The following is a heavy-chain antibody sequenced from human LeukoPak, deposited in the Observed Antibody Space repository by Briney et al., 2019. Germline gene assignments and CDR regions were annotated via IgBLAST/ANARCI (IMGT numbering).Heavy chain of an antibody. CDR3: TRLGSGSYAYYNGMDV. J-gene: IGHJ6*02. D-gene: IGHD3-10*01. CDR1: GFTFSDSA. Sequence: GGSLRLSCAASGFTFSDSAMHWVRQASGKGLEWVGRIRGIANSYATAYAASVKGRFTISRDDSKNTAYLQMNSLKTEDTAVYYCTRLGSGSYAYYNGMDVWGQGTTVTVSS. V-gene: IGHV3-73*01. CDR2: IRGIANSYAT.